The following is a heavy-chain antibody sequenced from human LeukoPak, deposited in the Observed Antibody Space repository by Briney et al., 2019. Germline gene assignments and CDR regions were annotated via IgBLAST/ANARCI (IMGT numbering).Heavy chain of an antibody. CDR2: INHSGST. V-gene: IGHV4-34*01. CDR1: GGSFSGYY. CDR3: AKDPVLLSIRGLLEYFQH. D-gene: IGHD3-10*01. J-gene: IGHJ1*01. Sequence: PSETLSLTCAVYGGSFSGYYWSWIRQPPGKGLEWIGEINHSGSTNYNPSLKSRVTISVDTSKNQFSLKLSSVTAADTAVYYCAKDPVLLSIRGLLEYFQHWGQGTLVTVSS.